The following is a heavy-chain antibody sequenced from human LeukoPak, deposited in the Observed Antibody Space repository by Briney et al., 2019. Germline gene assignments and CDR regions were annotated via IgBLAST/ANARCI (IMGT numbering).Heavy chain of an antibody. CDR2: IYHSGST. V-gene: IGHV4-38-2*01. Sequence: SETLSLTCAVSGYSISSGYYWGWIRQPPGKGLEWIGSIYHSGSTYYNPSLKSRVTISVDTSKNQFSLKLGSVTAADTAVYYCARSVGAGFDYWGQGTLVTVSS. D-gene: IGHD1-26*01. J-gene: IGHJ4*02. CDR3: ARSVGAGFDY. CDR1: GYSISSGYY.